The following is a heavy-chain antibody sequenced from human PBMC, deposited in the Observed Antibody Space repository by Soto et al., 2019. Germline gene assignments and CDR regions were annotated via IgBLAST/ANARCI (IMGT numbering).Heavy chain of an antibody. V-gene: IGHV3-64D*08. CDR1: GFTFSSYA. Sequence: GGSLRLSCSASGFTFSSYAMHWVRQAPGKGLEYVSAISSNGGSTYYADSVKGRFTISRDNSKNTLYLQMSSLRAEDTAVYYFVKDWAYYGSGSYYDYWGQGTLVTVSS. CDR3: VKDWAYYGSGSYYDY. D-gene: IGHD3-10*01. J-gene: IGHJ4*02. CDR2: ISSNGGST.